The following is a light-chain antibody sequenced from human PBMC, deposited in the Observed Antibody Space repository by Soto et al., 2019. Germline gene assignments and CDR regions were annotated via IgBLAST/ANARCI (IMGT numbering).Light chain of an antibody. J-gene: IGKJ2*01. CDR1: HTVNSY. V-gene: IGKV3-11*01. CDR3: QQRSTWPLYT. CDR2: DAS. Sequence: EIVLTQSPGTLSLSPGEGATLSCRASHTVNSYLAWYQQKPGQAPRLLIYDASTRATGIPARFSGSESGTDFTLTISSLEPDDFSFYYCQQRSTWPLYTFGQGTKLEI.